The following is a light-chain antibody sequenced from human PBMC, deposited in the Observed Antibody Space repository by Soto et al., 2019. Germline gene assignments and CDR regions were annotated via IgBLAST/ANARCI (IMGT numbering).Light chain of an antibody. J-gene: IGKJ1*01. V-gene: IGKV4-1*01. CDR1: QSILFSPNNKNC. CDR2: WTS. CDR3: QQYYDTPT. Sequence: DVVMTQSPDSLAASLGERATINCKSSQSILFSPNNKNCLAWFHQKPGQPPKLLIYWTSARESGVPDRFTGSGSGTDFILTISGLQAEDAGVYYCQQYYDTPTFGQGTKVEIK.